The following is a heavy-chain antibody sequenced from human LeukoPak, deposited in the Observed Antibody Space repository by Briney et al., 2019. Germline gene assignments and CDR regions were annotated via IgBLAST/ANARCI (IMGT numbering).Heavy chain of an antibody. CDR1: GGSISSYS. CDR3: ARGGDGSQGAFGY. CDR2: IYYSGST. D-gene: IGHD5-24*01. Sequence: SETLSPTCTVSGGSISSYSWSWIRQPPGKGLEWIGYIYYSGSTNYNPSLKSRVTISVDTSKNQFSLKLSSVTAADTAVYYCARGGDGSQGAFGYWGQGTLVTVSS. J-gene: IGHJ4*02. V-gene: IGHV4-59*01.